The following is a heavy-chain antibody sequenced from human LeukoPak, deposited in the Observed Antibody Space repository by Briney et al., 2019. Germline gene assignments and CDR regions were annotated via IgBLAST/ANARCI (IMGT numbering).Heavy chain of an antibody. CDR2: ISYDGSNK. CDR3: ARDLQHSSGWYGAFDI. CDR1: GFTFSSYA. D-gene: IGHD6-19*01. J-gene: IGHJ3*02. Sequence: GGSLRLSWAASGFTFSSYAMHWVRKAPGKGLEWVAVISYDGSNKYYADSVKGRFTISRDNSKNTLYLQMNSLRAEDTAVYYCARDLQHSSGWYGAFDIWGQGTMVTVSS. V-gene: IGHV3-30*04.